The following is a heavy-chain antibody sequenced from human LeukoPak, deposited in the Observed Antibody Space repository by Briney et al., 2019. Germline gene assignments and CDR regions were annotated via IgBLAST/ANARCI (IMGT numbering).Heavy chain of an antibody. Sequence: ASVRVSCKASGYTFSTTYINWVRQAPGQGLEWMGRISAYNGKTSYAQKFQGRVTMTTDSSTTTAYMDLASLRSDDTAVYYCARGGTYYPFIDYWGQGTLVTVSS. CDR3: ARGGTYYPFIDY. J-gene: IGHJ4*01. V-gene: IGHV1-18*01. CDR1: GYTFSTTY. CDR2: ISAYNGKT. D-gene: IGHD1-26*01.